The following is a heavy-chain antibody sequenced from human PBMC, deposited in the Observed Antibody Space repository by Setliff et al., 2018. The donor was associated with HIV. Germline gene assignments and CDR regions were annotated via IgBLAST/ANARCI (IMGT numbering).Heavy chain of an antibody. Sequence: ASVKVSCKASGYTFTSYGISWVRQAPGQGLEWMGWISAYNGNTNYAQKLQGRVTMTTDTSTSTAYMDLRSMRSDEPAGYYCGREFVTLTAAARFDPWGQGTLVTVSS. CDR3: GREFVTLTAAARFDP. V-gene: IGHV1-18*01. CDR2: ISAYNGNT. CDR1: GYTFTSYG. D-gene: IGHD3-9*01. J-gene: IGHJ5*02.